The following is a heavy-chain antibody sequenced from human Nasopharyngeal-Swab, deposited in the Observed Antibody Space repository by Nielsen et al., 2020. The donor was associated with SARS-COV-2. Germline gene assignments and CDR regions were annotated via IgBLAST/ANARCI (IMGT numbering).Heavy chain of an antibody. CDR3: ARAPVCGGDFYAYYFDY. V-gene: IGHV3-53*01. D-gene: IGHD2-21*02. CDR1: GFTVSSNY. J-gene: IGHJ4*02. Sequence: GGSLRLSCAASGFTVSSNYMSWVRQAPGKGLEWVSVIYSGGSTYYADSVKGRFTISRDNSKNTLYLQMNSLRAEDTAVYYCARAPVCGGDFYAYYFDYWGQGTLVTVSS. CDR2: IYSGGST.